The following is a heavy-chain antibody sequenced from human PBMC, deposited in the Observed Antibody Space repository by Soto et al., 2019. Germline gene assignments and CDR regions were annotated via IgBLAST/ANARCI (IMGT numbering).Heavy chain of an antibody. J-gene: IGHJ4*02. CDR2: IIPLLNTR. CDR3: ARNRYYSDKNAYFQNRDF. Sequence: GASVKVSCKASGDTFSTYGITWVRQAPGQGLEWVGGIIPLLNTRNYAQNLQGRVTISVDESANIAYMELISLRSEDTAVYYCARNRYYSDKNAYFQNRDFWGQGTPGTVSP. CDR1: GDTFSTYG. D-gene: IGHD1-26*01. V-gene: IGHV1-69*13.